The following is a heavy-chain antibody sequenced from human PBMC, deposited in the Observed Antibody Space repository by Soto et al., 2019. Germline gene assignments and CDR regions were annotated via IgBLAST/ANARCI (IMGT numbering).Heavy chain of an antibody. CDR3: AGLYSSSWSALAFDI. D-gene: IGHD6-13*01. CDR2: IYPGDSDT. Sequence: GESLKISCKGSGYSFTSYWIGWVLRIPGKGLEWMGIIYPGDSDTRYSPSFQGQVTISADKSISTAYLQWSSLKASDTAMYYCAGLYSSSWSALAFDIWGQRTMVTVSS. J-gene: IGHJ3*02. V-gene: IGHV5-51*01. CDR1: GYSFTSYW.